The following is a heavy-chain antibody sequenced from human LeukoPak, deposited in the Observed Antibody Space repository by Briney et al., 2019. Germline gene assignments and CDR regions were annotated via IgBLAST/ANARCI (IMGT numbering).Heavy chain of an antibody. V-gene: IGHV3-23*01. CDR2: ISGSGGST. CDR3: ARVHGSGSYYRRYYYGMDV. J-gene: IGHJ6*04. Sequence: QPGGSLRLSCAASGFTFSSYAMSWVRQAPGKGLEWVSAISGSGGSTYYADSVKGRFTISRDNSKNTLYPQMNSLRAEDTAVYYCARVHGSGSYYRRYYYGMDVWGKGTTVTVSS. CDR1: GFTFSSYA. D-gene: IGHD3-10*01.